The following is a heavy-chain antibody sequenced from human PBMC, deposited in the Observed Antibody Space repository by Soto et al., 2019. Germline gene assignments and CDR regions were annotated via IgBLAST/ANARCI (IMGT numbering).Heavy chain of an antibody. J-gene: IGHJ5*02. CDR1: GYTFTSYG. Sequence: QVQLVQSGAEVKKPGASVKVSCKTSGYTFTSYGISWVRQAPGQGLEWMGWINGYNGNTNYAQKLQGRVIMTTDTSKSTAYMELRSLRSDDTDLSSCARDRAYSTSSLTGFDPWGQGTLVTVSS. V-gene: IGHV1-18*01. D-gene: IGHD5-18*01. CDR3: ARDRAYSTSSLTGFDP. CDR2: INGYNGNT.